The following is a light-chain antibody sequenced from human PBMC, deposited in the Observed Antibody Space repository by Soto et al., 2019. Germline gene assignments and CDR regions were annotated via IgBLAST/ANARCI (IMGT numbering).Light chain of an antibody. J-gene: IGKJ3*01. CDR2: AAS. CDR1: QGISYY. V-gene: IGKV1-27*01. CDR3: QKYNSAPRT. Sequence: DIQMTQSPSSLSASVGDRVTITCRASQGISYYLAWYQQKPGKVPKLLIYAASTLQSGVPSRFSGSGSGTDFTLTISSLPPEDVATYYCQKYNSAPRTFGPGTKVDIK.